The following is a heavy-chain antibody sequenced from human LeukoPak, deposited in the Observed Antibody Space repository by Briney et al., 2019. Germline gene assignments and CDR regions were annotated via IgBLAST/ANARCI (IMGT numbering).Heavy chain of an antibody. J-gene: IGHJ6*03. V-gene: IGHV4-61*01. CDR2: IYYSGST. CDR1: GGSISSSSYY. Sequence: SETLSLTCTVSGGSISSSSYYWVWIRQPPGKGLEWIGYIYYSGSTNYNPSLKSRVTISVDTSKNQFSLKLSSVTAADTAVYYCARDTGTAMPPRGGYYYYYMDVWGKGTTVTVSS. CDR3: ARDTGTAMPPRGGYYYYYMDV. D-gene: IGHD5-18*01.